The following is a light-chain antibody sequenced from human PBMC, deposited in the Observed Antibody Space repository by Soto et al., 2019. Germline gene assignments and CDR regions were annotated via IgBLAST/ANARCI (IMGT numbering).Light chain of an antibody. J-gene: IGLJ2*01. CDR1: SSNIGAGYD. CDR2: RNI. V-gene: IGLV1-40*01. CDR3: QSYDSSLSGVV. Sequence: QSVLTQPPSVSGALGQTVTISCTGSSSNIGAGYDVNWYRQLPGTAPKILIYRNIHRPSGVPDRFSASKSDTSASLAITWLQAEDEADYYCQSYDSSLSGVVFGGGTKVTVL.